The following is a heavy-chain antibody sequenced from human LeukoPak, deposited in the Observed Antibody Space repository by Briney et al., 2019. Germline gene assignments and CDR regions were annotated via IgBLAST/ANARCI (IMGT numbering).Heavy chain of an antibody. J-gene: IGHJ3*01. D-gene: IGHD3-3*01. CDR2: ISAYNGNT. CDR3: ARSRLRHYSDFWGV. CDR1: GYTFTSYG. Sequence: ASVKVSCKASGYTFTSYGISWVRQAPGQGLEWMGWISAYNGNTNYAQKLQGRVTMTTDTSTSTAYTELRSLRSDDTAVYYCARSRLRHYSDFWGVWGQGTMVTVSS. V-gene: IGHV1-18*01.